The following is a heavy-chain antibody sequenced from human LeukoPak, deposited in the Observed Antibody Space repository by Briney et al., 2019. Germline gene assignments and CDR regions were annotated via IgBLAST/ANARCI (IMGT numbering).Heavy chain of an antibody. J-gene: IGHJ3*02. D-gene: IGHD3-22*01. CDR2: IYYSGST. V-gene: IGHV4-59*01. CDR1: GGSISSYY. Sequence: SETLSLTCTVSGGSISSYYWSWIRQPPGKGLEWIGYIYYSGSTNYNPSLKSRVTISVDTSKNQFSLKLSSVTAADTAVYYCARAMIVAIGALDIWGQGTMVTVSS. CDR3: ARAMIVAIGALDI.